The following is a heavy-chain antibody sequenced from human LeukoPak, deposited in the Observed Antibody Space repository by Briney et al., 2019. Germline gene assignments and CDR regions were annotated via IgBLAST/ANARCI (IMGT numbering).Heavy chain of an antibody. CDR1: GGSFSGYY. D-gene: IGHD3-16*02. V-gene: IGHV4-34*01. CDR3: ARGSDDYVWGSYRHGFDY. CDR2: INHSGST. Sequence: SETLSLTCAVCGGSFSGYYWSWIRQPPGKGLEWIGEINHSGSTNYNPSLKSRVTISVDTSKNQFSLKLSSVTAADTAVYYCARGSDDYVWGSYRHGFDYWGQGTLVTVSS. J-gene: IGHJ4*02.